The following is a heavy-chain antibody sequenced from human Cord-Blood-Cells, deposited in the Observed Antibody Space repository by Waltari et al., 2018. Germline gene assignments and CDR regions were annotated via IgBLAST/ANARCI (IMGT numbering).Heavy chain of an antibody. Sequence: EVQLVESGGGLVKPGGSLRLSCAASGFTFSNAWMSWVRQAPGKGLEWVGRIKGKTDGGTTDYAAPVKGRFTISRDDSKNTLYLQMNSLKTEDTAVYYCTTRWLQLGAHFDYWGQGTLVTVSS. CDR1: GFTFSNAW. D-gene: IGHD5-12*01. V-gene: IGHV3-15*01. CDR2: IKGKTDGGTT. J-gene: IGHJ4*02. CDR3: TTRWLQLGAHFDY.